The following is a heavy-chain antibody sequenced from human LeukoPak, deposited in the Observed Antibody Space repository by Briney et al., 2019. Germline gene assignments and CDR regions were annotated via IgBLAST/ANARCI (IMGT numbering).Heavy chain of an antibody. Sequence: ASVKVSCKASGGTFSSYAISWVRQAPGQGLEWMGGIIPIFGTANYAQKFQGRVTITTDESTSTVYMELSSLRSEDTAVYYCARDPNLLRELAFDIWGQGTMVTVSS. CDR1: GGTFSSYA. D-gene: IGHD3-22*01. J-gene: IGHJ3*02. V-gene: IGHV1-69*05. CDR2: IIPIFGTA. CDR3: ARDPNLLRELAFDI.